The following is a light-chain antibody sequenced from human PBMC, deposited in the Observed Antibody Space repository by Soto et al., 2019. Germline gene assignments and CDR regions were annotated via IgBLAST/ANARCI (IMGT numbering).Light chain of an antibody. Sequence: MTQSPATLSVSPGERATLSCRASQSVSSNLAWYQQKPGKAPKLLIYTASSLESGVPSRFSGSGSGTEFTLTISSLQPDDFATYYCQQYNRYWTFGQGTKVEIK. CDR2: TAS. J-gene: IGKJ1*01. V-gene: IGKV1-5*03. CDR3: QQYNRYWT. CDR1: QSVSSN.